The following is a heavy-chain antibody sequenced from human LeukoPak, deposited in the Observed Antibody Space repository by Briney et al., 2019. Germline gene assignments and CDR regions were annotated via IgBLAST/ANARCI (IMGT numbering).Heavy chain of an antibody. V-gene: IGHV4-34*01. CDR2: INHSGST. J-gene: IGHJ5*02. CDR3: ARVTWDDYVNWFDP. Sequence: SETLSLTCAVYGGSFSGYYWSWIRQPPGEGLEWIGEINHSGSTNYNPSLKSRVTISVDTSKNQFSLKLSPVTAADTAVYYCARVTWDDYVNWFDPWGQGTLVTVSS. D-gene: IGHD3-16*01. CDR1: GGSFSGYY.